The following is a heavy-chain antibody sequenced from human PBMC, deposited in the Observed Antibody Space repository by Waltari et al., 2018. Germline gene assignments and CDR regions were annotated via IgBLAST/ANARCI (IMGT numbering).Heavy chain of an antibody. CDR1: GFTVGNY. Sequence: EVQLVESGGGLIQPGGSLRLSCAASGFTVGNYMSWVRQAPGKGLEWVSVIYTGGSTDYADSGKGRFTISRDNSKNTLYLQMNSLRAEDTAVYYCATSMAVAGKGRGWFDSWGQGTLVTVSS. V-gene: IGHV3-53*01. J-gene: IGHJ5*01. CDR2: IYTGGST. CDR3: ATSMAVAGKGRGWFDS. D-gene: IGHD6-19*01.